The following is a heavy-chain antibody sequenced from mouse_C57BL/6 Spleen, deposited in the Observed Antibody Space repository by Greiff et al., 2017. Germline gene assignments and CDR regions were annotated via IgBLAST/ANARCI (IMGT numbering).Heavy chain of an antibody. CDR3: ARVTTVVAHWYFDV. V-gene: IGHV1-64*01. J-gene: IGHJ1*03. Sequence: VQLQQPGAELVKPGASVKLSCKASGYTFTSYWMHWVKQRPGQGLEWIGMIHPNIGSTNYNEKFKSKATLTVDKSASTAYMQLSSLTSEDSAVYYGARVTTVVAHWYFDVWGTGTTVTVSS. D-gene: IGHD1-1*01. CDR1: GYTFTSYW. CDR2: IHPNIGST.